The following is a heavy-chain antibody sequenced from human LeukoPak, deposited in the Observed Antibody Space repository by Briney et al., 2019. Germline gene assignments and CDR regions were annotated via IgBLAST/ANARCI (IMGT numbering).Heavy chain of an antibody. D-gene: IGHD5-18*01. CDR1: GGSMNMYY. Sequence: SETLSLTCIVPGGSMNMYYWSWIRQPAGKGLEWIGRIHTSGSTYYNPSLKSRVTMSLDTFKNQFSLKLSSVTAADTAVYYCARTEESGYSYGYFGYYYYMDVWGKGTTVTVSS. CDR3: ARTEESGYSYGYFGYYYYMDV. CDR2: IHTSGST. V-gene: IGHV4-4*07. J-gene: IGHJ6*03.